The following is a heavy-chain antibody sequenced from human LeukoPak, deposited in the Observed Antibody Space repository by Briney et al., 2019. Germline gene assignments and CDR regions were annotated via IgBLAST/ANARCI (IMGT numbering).Heavy chain of an antibody. CDR1: GGSIRSSYYY. Sequence: ETLSLTCTVSGGSIRSSYYYWGWIRQAPGKGLEWVSSINENDGGTSYADSVKGRFTISRDNSRDTLYLQMNSLRDEDTAVYYCVKQYVDIWGQGTLVIVSS. CDR2: INENDGGT. CDR3: VKQYVDI. J-gene: IGHJ5*02. V-gene: IGHV3-23*01.